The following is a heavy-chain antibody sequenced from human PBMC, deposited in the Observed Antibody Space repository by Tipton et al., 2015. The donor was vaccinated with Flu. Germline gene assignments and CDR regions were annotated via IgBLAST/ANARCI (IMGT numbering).Heavy chain of an antibody. CDR1: GYTFTSYY. Sequence: QLVQSGAEVKKPGASVKVSCKASGYTFTSYYMHWVRQAPGQGLEWMGIINPSGGSTSYAQKFQGRATMTRDTSTSTVYMELSSLRSEDTAVYYCARTKFDYGDYGNWFDPWGQGTLVTVSS. CDR3: ARTKFDYGDYGNWFDP. J-gene: IGHJ5*02. V-gene: IGHV1-46*01. D-gene: IGHD4-17*01. CDR2: INPSGGST.